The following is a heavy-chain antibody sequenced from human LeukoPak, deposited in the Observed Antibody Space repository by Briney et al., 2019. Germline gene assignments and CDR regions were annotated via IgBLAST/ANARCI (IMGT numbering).Heavy chain of an antibody. CDR1: GGSINNYY. CDR2: IYTSGST. V-gene: IGHV4-4*07. D-gene: IGHD3-16*02. J-gene: IGHJ4*02. CDR3: ARGEGFGGVIVSPFDY. Sequence: SETLSLTCTVSGGSINNYYWSWIRQPAGKGLEWIGRIYTSGSTNYNPSLKSRVTISVDTSKNQFSLKLSSVTAADTAVYYCARGEGFGGVIVSPFDYWGQGTLVTVSS.